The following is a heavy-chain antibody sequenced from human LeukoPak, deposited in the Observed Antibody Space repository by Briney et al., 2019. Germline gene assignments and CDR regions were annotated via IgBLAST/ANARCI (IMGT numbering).Heavy chain of an antibody. CDR3: ARGPRFSSYYYYYYGMDV. CDR1: GGSFSGYY. J-gene: IGHJ6*04. D-gene: IGHD3-16*01. CDR2: INHSGST. Sequence: SETLSLTCAVYGGSFSGYYWSWIRQPPGKGLEWIGEINHSGSTNYNPSLKSRVTISVDTSKSQFSLKLSSVTAADTAVYYCARGPRFSSYYYYYYGMDVWGKGTTVTVSS. V-gene: IGHV4-34*01.